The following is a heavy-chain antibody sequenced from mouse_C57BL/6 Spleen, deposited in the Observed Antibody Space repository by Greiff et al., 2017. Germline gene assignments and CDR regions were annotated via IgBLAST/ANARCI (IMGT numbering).Heavy chain of an antibody. D-gene: IGHD1-1*01. J-gene: IGHJ2*01. CDR2: INPNNGGT. CDR3: ARNYGSSLGYFVC. V-gene: IGHV1-18*01. Sequence: EVQLQQSGPELVKPGASVKIPCKASGYTFTDDNMDWVKQSHGKSLEGIGDINPNNGGTIYNQKFKGKATLTVDKSSSTAYMELRSLTSEDTAVYYCARNYGSSLGYFVCWSHGTTLTVS. CDR1: GYTFTDDN.